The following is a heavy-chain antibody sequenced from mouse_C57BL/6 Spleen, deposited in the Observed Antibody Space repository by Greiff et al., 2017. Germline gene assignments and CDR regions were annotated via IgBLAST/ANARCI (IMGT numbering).Heavy chain of an antibody. CDR2: IDPETGGT. J-gene: IGHJ2*01. Sequence: VKLMESGAELVRPGASVTLSCKASGYTFTDYEMHWVKQTPVHGLEWIGAIDPETGGTAYNQKFKGKAILTADKSSSTAYMELRSLTSEDSAVYYCTRFLITTVGGFDYWGQGTTLTVSS. V-gene: IGHV1-15*01. D-gene: IGHD1-1*01. CDR1: GYTFTDYE. CDR3: TRFLITTVGGFDY.